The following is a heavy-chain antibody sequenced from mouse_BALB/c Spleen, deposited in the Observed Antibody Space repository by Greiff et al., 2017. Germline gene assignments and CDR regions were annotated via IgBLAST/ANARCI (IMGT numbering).Heavy chain of an antibody. D-gene: IGHD2-14*01. CDR2: IYPGDGDT. V-gene: IGHV1-82*01. Sequence: QVQLQQSGPELVKPGASVKISCKASGYAFSSSWMNWVKQRPGQGLEWIGRIYPGDGDTNYNGKFKGKATLTADKSSSTAYMRLSSLTSVDSAVYFCARWGYDEGTFAYWGQGTLVTVSA. CDR1: GYAFSSSW. J-gene: IGHJ3*01. CDR3: ARWGYDEGTFAY.